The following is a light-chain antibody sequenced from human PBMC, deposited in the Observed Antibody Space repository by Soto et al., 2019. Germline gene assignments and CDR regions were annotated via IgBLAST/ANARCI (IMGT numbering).Light chain of an antibody. V-gene: IGLV1-44*01. CDR3: AAWDDSLNGVV. CDR1: SSNIGSKT. Sequence: QSALTQPPSASGTPGQRVTISCSGSSSNIGSKTVNWYQQLPGTAPKLLIYSNNQRPSGVPERFSGSKSGTSASLAISGLQSEDEADYYCAAWDDSLNGVVFGGGTKLTVL. J-gene: IGLJ2*01. CDR2: SNN.